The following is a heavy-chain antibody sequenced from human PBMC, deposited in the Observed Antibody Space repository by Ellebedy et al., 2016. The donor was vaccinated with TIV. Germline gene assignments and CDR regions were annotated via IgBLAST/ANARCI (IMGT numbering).Heavy chain of an antibody. CDR2: ISYDGTDK. V-gene: IGHV3-30-3*01. CDR3: VRELMLGVLDY. CDR1: GFTFSSYS. Sequence: PGGSLRLSCAASGFTFSSYSMHWVRQAPGKGLEWVAAISYDGTDKYYADSLKGRFTIPRDNSRNTLYLQMNSLRAEDTAVYYCVRELMLGVLDYWGQGTLVTVSS. D-gene: IGHD3-3*01. J-gene: IGHJ4*02.